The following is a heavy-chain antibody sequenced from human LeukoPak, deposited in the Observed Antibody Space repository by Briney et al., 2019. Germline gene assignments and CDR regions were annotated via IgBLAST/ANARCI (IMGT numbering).Heavy chain of an antibody. Sequence: SVKVSCKASGGTFSSYAISWVRQAPGQGLEWMGGIIPIFGTANYAQKFQGRVTITADESTSTAYMELRGLRSDDTAVYYCARVVGGSYYSANCFDYWGQGTLVTVSS. CDR2: IIPIFGTA. CDR3: ARVVGGSYYSANCFDY. V-gene: IGHV1-69*01. CDR1: GGTFSSYA. D-gene: IGHD1-26*01. J-gene: IGHJ4*02.